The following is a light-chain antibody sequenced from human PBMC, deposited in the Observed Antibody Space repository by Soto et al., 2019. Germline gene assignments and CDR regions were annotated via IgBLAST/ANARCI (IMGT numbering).Light chain of an antibody. J-gene: IGLJ1*01. CDR3: LLSYIGAYV. Sequence: QTVVTQEPSLTVSPGGTVTLTCGSSTGAVTSSHYPYWFQQKPGQAPRTLIYDTSNKHSWAPARFSGSLLGGKAALTLSGAQPEDEAEYYCLLSYIGAYVFGTGTKVTVL. V-gene: IGLV7-46*01. CDR2: DTS. CDR1: TGAVTSSHY.